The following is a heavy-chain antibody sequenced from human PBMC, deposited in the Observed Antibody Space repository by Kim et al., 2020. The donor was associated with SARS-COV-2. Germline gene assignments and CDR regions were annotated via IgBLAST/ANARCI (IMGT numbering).Heavy chain of an antibody. J-gene: IGHJ3*02. CDR1: GFTVSSNY. Sequence: GGSLRLSCAASGFTVSSNYMSWVRQAPGKGLEWVSVIYSGGSTYYADSVKGRFTISRDNSKNTLYLQMNSLRAEDTAVYYCASMYYYDSSGHGGAFDIWGQGTMVTVSS. CDR3: ASMYYYDSSGHGGAFDI. V-gene: IGHV3-53*01. CDR2: IYSGGST. D-gene: IGHD3-22*01.